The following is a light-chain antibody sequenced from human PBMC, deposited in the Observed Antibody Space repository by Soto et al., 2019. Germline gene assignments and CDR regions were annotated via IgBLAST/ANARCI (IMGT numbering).Light chain of an antibody. CDR1: SSNIGAGYV. CDR2: SDN. Sequence: QSVLTQPPSVSGAPGQRVTISCIGSSSNIGAGYVVHWYQQLPGAAPKLLIFSDNNRPSGVPDRFSGSKSGTSASLAITGLRAEDEADYYCQSYDNNSDYVFGTGTKLTVL. V-gene: IGLV1-40*01. CDR3: QSYDNNSDYV. J-gene: IGLJ1*01.